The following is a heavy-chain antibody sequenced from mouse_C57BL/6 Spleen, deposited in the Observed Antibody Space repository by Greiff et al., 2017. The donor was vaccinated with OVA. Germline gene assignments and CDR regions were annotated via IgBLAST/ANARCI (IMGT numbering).Heavy chain of an antibody. V-gene: IGHV5-17*01. Sequence: EVQLVESGGGLVKPGGSLKLSCAASGFTFSDYGMHWVRQAPEQGLEWVAYISSGSSTIYYADTVKGRFTISRDNAKNTLFLQRSSLRSEDSAMYYCAREDWDWYFGVWGTGATVTVSS. CDR2: ISSGSSTI. J-gene: IGHJ1*03. CDR3: AREDWDWYFGV. CDR1: GFTFSDYG. D-gene: IGHD4-1*01.